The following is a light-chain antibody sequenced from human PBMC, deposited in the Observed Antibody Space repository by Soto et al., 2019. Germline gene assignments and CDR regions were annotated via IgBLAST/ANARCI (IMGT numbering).Light chain of an antibody. J-gene: IGKJ3*01. V-gene: IGKV1-39*01. Sequence: DIQMTQSPSSLSASVGDRVTITCRASQSISSYLNWYQQKPGKAPKLLIYAASSLQSGVPSSFSGSGYGTDFTLTISSLQPEYFATYYCQQSYSTVFTFGPGTKVDIK. CDR3: QQSYSTVFT. CDR2: AAS. CDR1: QSISSY.